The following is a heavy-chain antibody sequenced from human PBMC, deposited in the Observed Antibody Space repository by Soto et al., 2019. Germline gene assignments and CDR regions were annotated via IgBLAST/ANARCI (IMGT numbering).Heavy chain of an antibody. Sequence: QVQLVQSGAEVKKPGSSVKVSCKASGGTFSSYTISWVRQAPGQGLEWMGRIIPILGIANYAQKFQGRVTITADKSTSTAYMELSSLRSEDTAVYYCVRDPVYYYGSGSSPWGQGTLVTVSS. J-gene: IGHJ5*02. CDR3: VRDPVYYYGSGSSP. CDR1: GGTFSSYT. CDR2: IIPILGIA. D-gene: IGHD3-10*01. V-gene: IGHV1-69*08.